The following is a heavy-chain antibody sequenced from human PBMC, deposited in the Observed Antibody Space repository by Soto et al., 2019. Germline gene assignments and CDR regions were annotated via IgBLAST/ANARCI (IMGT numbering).Heavy chain of an antibody. CDR3: ARGGGPQCLATLFFDS. D-gene: IGHD6-19*01. V-gene: IGHV3-23*01. Sequence: DVQLLESGGGLEQPGGSLRLSCAVSGFSFRSYAMSWVRQAPGKGLEWVSVISDCGDTSYYADSVKGRFTIFRDNSKNTLHLEMNKLRGEDTAIYYCARGGGPQCLATLFFDSWGRGTLVTGSS. CDR2: ISDCGDTS. CDR1: GFSFRSYA. J-gene: IGHJ4*02.